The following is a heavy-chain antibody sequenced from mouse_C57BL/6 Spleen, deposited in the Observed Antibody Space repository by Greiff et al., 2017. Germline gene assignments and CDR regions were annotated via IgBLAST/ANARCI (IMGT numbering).Heavy chain of an antibody. V-gene: IGHV1-15*01. CDR3: TRRYLDY. CDR1: GYTFTDYE. CDR2: IDPETGGT. J-gene: IGHJ2*01. Sequence: VQVVESGAELVRPGASVTLSCKASGYTFTDYEMHWVKQTPVHGLEWIGAIDPETGGTAYNQKFKGKAILTADKSSSTAYMELRSLTSEDSAVYYCTRRYLDYWGKGTTLTGSS.